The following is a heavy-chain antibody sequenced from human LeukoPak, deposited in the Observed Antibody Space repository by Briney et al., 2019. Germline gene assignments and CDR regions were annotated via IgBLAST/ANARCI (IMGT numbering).Heavy chain of an antibody. CDR1: GGSISTYY. D-gene: IGHD3-10*01. V-gene: IGHV4-4*07. J-gene: IGHJ5*02. CDR3: ARAPYGSGANWFDP. CDR2: IYPSGST. Sequence: SETLSLTCTVSGGSISTYYWSWIRQPAGKGLEWIWRIYPSGSTNYNPSLKSRVPMSAGTSKNQFSLKLSSVTAADTAVYYCARAPYGSGANWFDPWGQGTLVTVSS.